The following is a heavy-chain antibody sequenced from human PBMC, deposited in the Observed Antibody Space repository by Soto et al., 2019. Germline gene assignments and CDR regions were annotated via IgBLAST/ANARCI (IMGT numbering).Heavy chain of an antibody. CDR3: ARDPPPPDD. J-gene: IGHJ4*02. V-gene: IGHV1-18*01. CDR2: ISAYNGNT. CDR1: GYTFASYA. Sequence: QVQLVQSGAEVKKPGASVKVSCKASGYTFASYAISWMRQAPGQGLEWMGWISAYNGNTNYAQKLQGRVTMTTDTSPSTAYMELRSLRSYDTAVYYCARDPPPPDDWGQGTLLTASS.